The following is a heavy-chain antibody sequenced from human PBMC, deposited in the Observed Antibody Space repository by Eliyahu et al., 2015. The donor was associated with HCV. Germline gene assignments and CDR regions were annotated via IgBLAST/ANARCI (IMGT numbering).Heavy chain of an antibody. Sequence: QVTLKESGPVLVKPTETLTLTCTVSGFSLSNARMGVSWXRQPPGKALEWLAHIFSNDEKSYSTSLKSRLTISKDTSKSQVVLTMTNMDPVDTATYYCARSRIAVAGTYYFDYWGQGTLVTVSS. J-gene: IGHJ4*02. CDR2: IFSNDEK. CDR3: ARSRIAVAGTYYFDY. CDR1: GFSLSNARMG. D-gene: IGHD6-19*01. V-gene: IGHV2-26*01.